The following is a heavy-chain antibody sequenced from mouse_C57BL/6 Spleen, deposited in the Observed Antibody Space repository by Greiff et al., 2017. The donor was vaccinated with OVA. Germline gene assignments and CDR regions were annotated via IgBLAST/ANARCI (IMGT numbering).Heavy chain of an antibody. J-gene: IGHJ2*01. CDR1: GFTFSDYG. CDR2: MSSVSSTI. Sequence: EVKLVESGGGLVKPGGSLQLSCAASGFTFSDYGMHWVRQAPEKGLEWVAYMSSVSSTIYYADTVKGRFTISRDNAKTTLFLQMTSLWSQDTAMDYCARHGSLYYFDYWRQGITLTVSS. V-gene: IGHV5-17*01. CDR3: ARHGSLYYFDY. D-gene: IGHD1-1*01.